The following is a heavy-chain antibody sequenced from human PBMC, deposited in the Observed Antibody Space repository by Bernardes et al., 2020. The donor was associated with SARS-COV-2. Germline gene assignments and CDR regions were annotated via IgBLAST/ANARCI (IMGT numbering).Heavy chain of an antibody. CDR3: AKVQAIFWIRPQYSAMDV. D-gene: IGHD3-3*01. V-gene: IGHV3-30*18. J-gene: IGHJ6*02. CDR1: GFTFNNFG. CDR2: ISYEGSKK. Sequence: GGSLRLSFVASGFTFNNFGMHWVRQAPGKGLEWVAVISYEGSKKYYADSVEGRFTISKDNSKNTVYLQMNSLRPEDTAVYYCAKVQAIFWIRPQYSAMDVWGQGTTVAVSS.